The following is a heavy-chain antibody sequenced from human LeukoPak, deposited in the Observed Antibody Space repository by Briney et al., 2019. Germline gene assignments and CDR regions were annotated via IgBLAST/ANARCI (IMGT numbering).Heavy chain of an antibody. D-gene: IGHD5-18*01. CDR2: IYTSGST. CDR3: ARGGYSYGLNWFDP. J-gene: IGHJ5*02. V-gene: IGHV4-4*07. Sequence: SETLSLTCTVSGGSISSYYWSWIRQPAGKGLEWIGRIYTSGSTNYNPSLKSRVTMSVDTSKNQFSLKLSSVTAADTAVYYCARGGYSYGLNWFDPWGQGTLVTVSS. CDR1: GGSISSYY.